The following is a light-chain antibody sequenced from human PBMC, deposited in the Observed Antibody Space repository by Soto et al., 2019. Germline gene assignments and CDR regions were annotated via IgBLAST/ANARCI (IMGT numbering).Light chain of an antibody. CDR2: ASS. CDR3: QQLNTFPVT. V-gene: IGKV1-9*01. Sequence: DIQLTQSPSFLSASVGDRVTISCRASQGISSYLTWYQQTPGKAPKLLIYASSTLPSGVPSRFSRSGSGTEFTLTIGSLQPEDFATYYCQQLNTFPVTFGQGTRLDI. J-gene: IGKJ5*01. CDR1: QGISSY.